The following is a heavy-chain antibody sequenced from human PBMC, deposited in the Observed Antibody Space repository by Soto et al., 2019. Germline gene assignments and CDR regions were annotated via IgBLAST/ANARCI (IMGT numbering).Heavy chain of an antibody. D-gene: IGHD6-19*01. J-gene: IGHJ6*02. CDR3: AKAPLAGFNYYYGMDV. V-gene: IGHV6-1*01. CDR2: TYYRSKWYN. CDR1: GDSVSSNSAA. Sequence: SPTLSLTCAISGDSVSSNSAAWNWIRQSPSRGLEWLGRTYYRSKWYNDYAVSVKSRITINPDTSKNQFSLQLNSVTPEDTAVYYCAKAPLAGFNYYYGMDVWGQGTTVTVSS.